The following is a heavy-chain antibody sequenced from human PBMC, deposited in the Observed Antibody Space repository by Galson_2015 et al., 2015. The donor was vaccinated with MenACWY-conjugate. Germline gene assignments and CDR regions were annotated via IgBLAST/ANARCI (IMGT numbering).Heavy chain of an antibody. CDR1: GGTFSNYG. V-gene: IGHV1-69*13. J-gene: IGHJ6*02. Sequence: SVKVPCKASGGTFSNYGISWVRQAPGQGLEWMGGIIPMFGTANPAQKFQGRVTITADESTSTAYMELSSLTFEDTAVYYCARDRRRERDYYYYGMNVWGQGTTVTVSS. CDR2: IIPMFGTA. CDR3: ARDRRRERDYYYYGMNV.